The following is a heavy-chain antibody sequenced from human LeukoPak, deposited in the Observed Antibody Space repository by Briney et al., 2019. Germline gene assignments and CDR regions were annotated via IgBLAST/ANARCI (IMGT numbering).Heavy chain of an antibody. V-gene: IGHV3-21*01. J-gene: IGHJ4*02. CDR2: ISSSSSYI. CDR1: EFTFSSYS. Sequence: PGGSLRLSCAASEFTFSSYSMNWVRQAPGKGLEWVSSISSSSSYIYYADSVKGRFTISRDNAKNSLYLQMNSLRAEDTAVYYCARDDYVWGSYRPPTDYWGQGTLVTVSS. D-gene: IGHD3-16*02. CDR3: ARDDYVWGSYRPPTDY.